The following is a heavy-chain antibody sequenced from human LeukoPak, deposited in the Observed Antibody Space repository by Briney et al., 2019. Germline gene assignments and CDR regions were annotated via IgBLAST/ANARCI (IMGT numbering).Heavy chain of an antibody. V-gene: IGHV1-18*01. J-gene: IGHJ4*02. CDR1: GYTFSNYG. CDR3: ARPHDDGDYGDFDY. D-gene: IGHD4-17*01. Sequence: ASVKVSCKASGYTFSNYGISWVRQAPGQGLEWMGWITTYNGNTNYAQKFKGRVTMTADTSTRTAYMELRGLISDDTAFYYCARPHDDGDYGDFDYWGQGTLVTVSS. CDR2: ITTYNGNT.